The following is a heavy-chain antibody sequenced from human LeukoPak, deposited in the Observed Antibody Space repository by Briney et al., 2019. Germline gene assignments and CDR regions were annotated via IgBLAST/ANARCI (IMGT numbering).Heavy chain of an antibody. V-gene: IGHV4-61*02. D-gene: IGHD2-2*01. CDR1: GGSISSGSYY. J-gene: IGHJ3*02. Sequence: TLSLTCTVSGGSISSGSYYWSWIRQPAGKGLEWIGRIYTSGSTNYNPSLKSRVTISVDTSKNQFSLKLSSVTAADTAVYYCARAIVVVPAANDAFDTWGQGTMVTVSS. CDR3: ARAIVVVPAANDAFDT. CDR2: IYTSGST.